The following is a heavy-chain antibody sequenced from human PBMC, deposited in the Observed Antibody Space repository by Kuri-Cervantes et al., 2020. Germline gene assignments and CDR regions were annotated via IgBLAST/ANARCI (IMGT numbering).Heavy chain of an antibody. CDR1: GFTFSSYG. D-gene: IGHD6-13*01. J-gene: IGHJ4*02. V-gene: IGHV3-30*03. Sequence: GESLKISCAASGFTFSSYGMHWVRQAPGKGLEWVAVISYDGSNKYYADSVKGRFTISRDNSKNTLYLQMNSLRAEDTAVYYCARVSSDIAAAGYFDYWGQGTLVTVSS. CDR3: ARVSSDIAAAGYFDY. CDR2: ISYDGSNK.